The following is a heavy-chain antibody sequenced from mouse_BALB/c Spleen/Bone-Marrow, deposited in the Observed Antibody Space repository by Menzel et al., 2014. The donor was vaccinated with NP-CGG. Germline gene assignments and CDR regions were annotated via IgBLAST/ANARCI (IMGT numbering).Heavy chain of an antibody. CDR1: GFSLTSYG. CDR2: IWAGGST. D-gene: IGHD1-1*01. V-gene: IGHV2-9*02. Sequence: QVQLQQSGPGLVAPSQSLSITCTVSGFSLTSYGVHWVRQPPGKVLEWLGVIWAGGSTNYNSALMSRLSISKDNSKSQVFLKTNSLQTDDTAMYYCARGSYYEGAMDYWGQGTSVTVSS. CDR3: ARGSYYEGAMDY. J-gene: IGHJ4*01.